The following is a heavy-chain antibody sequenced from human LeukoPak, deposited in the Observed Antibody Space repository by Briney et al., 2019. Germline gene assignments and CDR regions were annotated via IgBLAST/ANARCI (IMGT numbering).Heavy chain of an antibody. Sequence: ASVKVSCKASGYTFTSYDINWVRQATGQGLEWMGWMNPNSGNTGYAQKFQGRVTMTRNTSRSTAYMELSSLRSEDTAVYYCARGRGGSYWRTNWFDPWGQGTLVTVSS. J-gene: IGHJ5*02. CDR1: GYTFTSYD. V-gene: IGHV1-8*01. CDR2: MNPNSGNT. D-gene: IGHD1-26*01. CDR3: ARGRGGSYWRTNWFDP.